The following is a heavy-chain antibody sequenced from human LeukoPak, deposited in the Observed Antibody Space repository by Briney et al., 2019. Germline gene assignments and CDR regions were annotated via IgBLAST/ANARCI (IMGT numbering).Heavy chain of an antibody. Sequence: GGSLRLSCAASGFTFDDYAMHWVRQAPGKGLEWVSGISWNSGSIGCADSVKGRFTISRDNAKNSLYLQMNSLRAEDTALYYCAKDMGWNWNDERGFDYWGQGTLVTVSS. V-gene: IGHV3-9*01. CDR3: AKDMGWNWNDERGFDY. D-gene: IGHD1-1*01. J-gene: IGHJ4*02. CDR1: GFTFDDYA. CDR2: ISWNSGSI.